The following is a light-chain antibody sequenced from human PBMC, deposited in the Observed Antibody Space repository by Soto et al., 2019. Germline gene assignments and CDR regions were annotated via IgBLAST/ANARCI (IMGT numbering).Light chain of an antibody. Sequence: ETVLTQSPCTLSLSPGERATLSCRASQSVSNNYLAWYQQKPGQAPRLLIYGASNSATGIPDRFSGSGSGTDFTLTISRLEPEDFAVYYCQQYGSSGTFGQGTKVDIK. CDR3: QQYGSSGT. J-gene: IGKJ1*01. CDR1: QSVSNNY. V-gene: IGKV3-20*01. CDR2: GAS.